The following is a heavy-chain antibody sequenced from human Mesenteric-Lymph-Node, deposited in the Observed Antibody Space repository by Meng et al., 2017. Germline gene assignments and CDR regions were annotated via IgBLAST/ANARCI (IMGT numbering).Heavy chain of an antibody. D-gene: IGHD6-13*01. CDR3: ARDGNGGSSWYERDAFDI. J-gene: IGHJ3*02. CDR2: ISADSGNT. Sequence: ASVKVSCKASGYIFTTYGITWVRRAPGQGLEWMGGISADSGNTHYAEKLQGRLTMTTDTSTSTAYMELSRLRSDDTAVYYCARDGNGGSSWYERDAFDIWGQGTMVTVSS. V-gene: IGHV1-18*01. CDR1: GYIFTTYG.